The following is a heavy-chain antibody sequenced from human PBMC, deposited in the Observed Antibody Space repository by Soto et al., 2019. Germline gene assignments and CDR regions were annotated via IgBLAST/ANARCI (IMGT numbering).Heavy chain of an antibody. J-gene: IGHJ5*02. CDR1: GYTLTELS. CDR2: FDPEDGET. V-gene: IGHV1-24*01. D-gene: IGHD5-18*01. CDR3: ATGQLWFQRPFDP. Sequence: SVKDSCKVSGYTLTELSMHWGRQAPGKGLEWMGGFDPEDGETIYAQKFQGRVTMTEDTSTDTAYMELSSLRSEDTAVYYCATGQLWFQRPFDPWGQGTLVTVSS.